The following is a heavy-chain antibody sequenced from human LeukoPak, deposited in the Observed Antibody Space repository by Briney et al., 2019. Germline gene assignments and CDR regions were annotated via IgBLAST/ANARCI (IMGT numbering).Heavy chain of an antibody. CDR2: INPNSGGT. V-gene: IGHV1-2*02. CDR3: ARGTAPGDYYMDV. J-gene: IGHJ6*03. CDR1: GYTFTGYY. D-gene: IGHD1-14*01. Sequence: ASVKVSCKASGYTFTGYYMHWVRQAPGQGLEWMGWINPNSGGTNYAQKFQGRVTMTRDTSISTAYLELTSLRSEDTAVYYCARGTAPGDYYMDVWGKGTTVTVSS.